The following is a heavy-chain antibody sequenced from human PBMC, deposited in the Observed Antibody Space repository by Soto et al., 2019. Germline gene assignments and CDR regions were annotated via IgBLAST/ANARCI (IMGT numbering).Heavy chain of an antibody. J-gene: IGHJ5*02. CDR1: GYTFTSYD. CDR2: MNPNSGNT. V-gene: IGHV1-8*01. CDR3: ARGGPTIFGVVITDNWFDP. Sequence: ASLKVSCKASGYTFTSYDINWVRQATGQGLEWMGWMNPNSGNTGYAQKFQGRVTMTRNTSISTAYMELSSLRSEDTAVYYCARGGPTIFGVVITDNWFDPWGQGTLVTVSS. D-gene: IGHD3-3*01.